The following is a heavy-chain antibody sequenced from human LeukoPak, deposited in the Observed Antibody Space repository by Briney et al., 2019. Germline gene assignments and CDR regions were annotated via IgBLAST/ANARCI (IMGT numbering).Heavy chain of an antibody. Sequence: SETLSLTCAVYGGSFSGYYWSWIRQPPGKGLEWIGEINHSGSTNYNPSLKSRVTISVDTSKNQFSLKLSSVTAADTAVYYCAREGGSGYLYYFGYTYYFDYWGQGTLVTVSS. CDR1: GGSFSGYY. CDR2: INHSGST. V-gene: IGHV4-34*01. CDR3: AREGGSGYLYYFGYTYYFDY. D-gene: IGHD2/OR15-2a*01. J-gene: IGHJ4*02.